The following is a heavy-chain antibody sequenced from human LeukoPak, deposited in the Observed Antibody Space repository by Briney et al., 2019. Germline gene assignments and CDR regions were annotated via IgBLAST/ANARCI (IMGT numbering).Heavy chain of an antibody. J-gene: IGHJ4*02. CDR1: GFTFSNYA. CDR3: AIGLYGGPSDY. V-gene: IGHV3-23*01. CDR2: ISGSGPNT. D-gene: IGHD4-17*01. Sequence: GGSLRLSCAASGFTFSNYAMTWVRQAPGKGLEWVSAISGSGPNTYYADSVKGRFTISRDNSKNTLYLQMNSLRADDTAVYYCAIGLYGGPSDYWGQGTLVTVSS.